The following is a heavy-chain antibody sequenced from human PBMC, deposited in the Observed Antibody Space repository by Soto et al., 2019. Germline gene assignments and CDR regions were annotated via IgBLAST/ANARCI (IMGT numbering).Heavy chain of an antibody. Sequence: SETLSLTCTVSGGSISSGGYYWSWIRQHPGKGLEWIGYIYYSGSTYYNPSLKSRVTISVDTSKNQFSLKLSSVTAADTAVYYCARDARSPDSNWFDPWGQGTLVTVSS. J-gene: IGHJ5*02. CDR3: ARDARSPDSNWFDP. V-gene: IGHV4-31*03. CDR1: GGSISSGGYY. D-gene: IGHD3-10*01. CDR2: IYYSGST.